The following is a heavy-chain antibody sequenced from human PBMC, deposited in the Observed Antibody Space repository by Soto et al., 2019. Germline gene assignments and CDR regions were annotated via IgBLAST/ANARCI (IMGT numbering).Heavy chain of an antibody. J-gene: IGHJ4*02. CDR2: INHSGSS. Sequence: SETLSLTCDVYSGAFNGYYFSWIRQPPGKGLEWIGEINHSGSSNYNPSLKSRVTMSVDTSKNQFSLKLSSVTAADTAVYYCARGAGYFDTSGYYPDYWGQGTLVTVSS. V-gene: IGHV4-34*01. D-gene: IGHD3-22*01. CDR3: ARGAGYFDTSGYYPDY. CDR1: SGAFNGYY.